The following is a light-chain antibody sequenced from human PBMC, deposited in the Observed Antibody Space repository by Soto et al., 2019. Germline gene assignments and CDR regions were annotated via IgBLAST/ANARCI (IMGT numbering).Light chain of an antibody. CDR3: QQYNNWPPLT. CDR1: QSVSNN. V-gene: IGKV3-15*01. Sequence: EIVMTQSPATLSVSPGEGATLSCRASQSVSNNLAWYQQKPGQAPRLLIYGASARATGIPARFSGSGSGTEFTLTISSLQSEDFAVYYCQQYNNWPPLTFGGGTKVEIK. CDR2: GAS. J-gene: IGKJ4*01.